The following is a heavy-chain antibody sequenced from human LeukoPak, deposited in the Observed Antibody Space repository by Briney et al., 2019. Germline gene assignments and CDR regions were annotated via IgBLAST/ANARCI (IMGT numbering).Heavy chain of an antibody. V-gene: IGHV3-30*02. CDR2: IRYDGNNK. Sequence: PGGSLRLSCAASGFTFSSSAMSWVRQAPGKGLEWVAFIRYDGNNKYYADFVKGRFTISRDNSKNTLYLHMNSLRTEDTAVYYCAKIEGKYQLANVPDHWGQGTLVTVFS. CDR3: AKIEGKYQLANVPDH. CDR1: GFTFSSSA. D-gene: IGHD2-2*01. J-gene: IGHJ4*02.